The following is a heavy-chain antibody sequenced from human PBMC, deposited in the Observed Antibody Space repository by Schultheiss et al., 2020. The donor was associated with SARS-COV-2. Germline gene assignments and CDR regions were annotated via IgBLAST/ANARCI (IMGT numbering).Heavy chain of an antibody. J-gene: IGHJ5*02. Sequence: GSLSLTCAVYGGSFSGYYWSWIRQPPGKGLEWIGEINHRGTTNYNPSLKSRVTISVDTSKNQFSLKLSSVTAADSAVYYCARGSEGFDPWGQGTQVTVSS. CDR1: GGSFSGYY. CDR2: INHRGTT. V-gene: IGHV4-34*01. CDR3: ARGSEGFDP.